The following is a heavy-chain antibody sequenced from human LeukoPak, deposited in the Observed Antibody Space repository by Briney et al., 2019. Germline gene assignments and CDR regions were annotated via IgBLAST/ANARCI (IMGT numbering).Heavy chain of an antibody. J-gene: IGHJ4*02. V-gene: IGHV3-23*01. CDR2: ITGNGGII. Sequence: GGSLRLSCAASGLTLSSYDMNWVRLAPGRGLEWVSRITGNGGIIDYADSVKGRFTISRDNSKNTVYLQMNSLRVEDTAIYYCAKDSSGWGRFDYWGQGTLVTVSS. CDR1: GLTLSSYD. CDR3: AKDSSGWGRFDY. D-gene: IGHD6-19*01.